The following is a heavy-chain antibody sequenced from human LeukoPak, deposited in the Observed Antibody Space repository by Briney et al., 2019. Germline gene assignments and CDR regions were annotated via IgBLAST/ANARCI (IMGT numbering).Heavy chain of an antibody. CDR1: GDSVSSLHSY. D-gene: IGHD7-27*01. CDR3: ARGPPNWGYDY. V-gene: IGHV4-61*03. CDR2: IPYSGNT. J-gene: IGHJ4*02. Sequence: SETLSLSCSVSGDSVSSLHSYWTWIRQPPGKGLEWIGYIPYSGNTNYNPSLKSRVTISVDTSENYFSLRLTSVTAADTAVYYCARGPPNWGYDYWGPGTLVTVSS.